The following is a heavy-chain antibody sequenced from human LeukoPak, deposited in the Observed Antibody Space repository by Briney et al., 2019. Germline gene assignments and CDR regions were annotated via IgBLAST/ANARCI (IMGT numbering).Heavy chain of an antibody. CDR2: IYYSGST. CDR3: ARDRDRDGYNLVY. D-gene: IGHD5-24*01. V-gene: IGHV4-59*01. J-gene: IGHJ4*02. Sequence: SETLSLTCTVSGGSISSYYWSWIRQPPGKGLEWIGYIYYSGSTNYNPSLKSRATISVDTSKNQFSLKLSSVTAADTAVYYCARDRDRDGYNLVYWGQGTLVTVSS. CDR1: GGSISSYY.